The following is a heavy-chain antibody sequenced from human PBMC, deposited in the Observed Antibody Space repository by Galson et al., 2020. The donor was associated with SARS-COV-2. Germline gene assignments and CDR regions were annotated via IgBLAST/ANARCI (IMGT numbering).Heavy chain of an antibody. V-gene: IGHV1-2*06. CDR1: GYTFSGHY. CDR3: TRGSNSSPFYHFDP. Sequence: ASVKVSCKASGYTFSGHYIHWVRLAPGQGLEWMGRINPNSGDTDVAQKFQGRVTMTTDTSITTAYMELSRLTSDDTAVYYCTRGSNSSPFYHFDPGGQGTLVTVSS. J-gene: IGHJ5*02. CDR2: INPNSGDT. D-gene: IGHD3-10*01.